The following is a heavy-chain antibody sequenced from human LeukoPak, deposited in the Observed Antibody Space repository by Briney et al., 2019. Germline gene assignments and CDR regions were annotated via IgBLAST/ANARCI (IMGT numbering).Heavy chain of an antibody. CDR1: GYTFTSYG. Sequence: ASVKVSCKASGYTFTSYGISWVRQAPGQGLEWMGWISAYNGNTNYAQKLQGRVTMTTDTSTSTAYMELRSLRSEDTAVYYCARDQAVVPGPYYYYMDVWGKGTTVTVSS. J-gene: IGHJ6*03. D-gene: IGHD2-2*01. CDR2: ISAYNGNT. CDR3: ARDQAVVPGPYYYYMDV. V-gene: IGHV1-18*01.